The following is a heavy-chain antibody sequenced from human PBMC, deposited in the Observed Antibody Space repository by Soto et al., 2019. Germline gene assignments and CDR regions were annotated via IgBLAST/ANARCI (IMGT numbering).Heavy chain of an antibody. CDR1: GFTFSSYW. CDR3: ARPVYDRSAYYFDY. J-gene: IGHJ4*02. D-gene: IGHD3-22*01. Sequence: PGGSLRLSCAASGFTFSSYWMHWVRQAPGKGLVWVSRINSDGSRTTHADSVKGRFTISRDNAKNTLYLQMNSLRDEDTAVYYCARPVYDRSAYYFDYWGQGTLVTVSS. CDR2: INSDGSRT. V-gene: IGHV3-74*01.